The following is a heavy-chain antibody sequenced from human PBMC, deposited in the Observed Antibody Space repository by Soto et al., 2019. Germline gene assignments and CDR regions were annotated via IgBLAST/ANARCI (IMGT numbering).Heavy chain of an antibody. CDR1: GFTFSDYY. J-gene: IGHJ4*02. Sequence: QVQLVESGGGLVKPGGSLRLSCAASGFTFSDYYMSWIRQAPGKGLEWVSYISSSSSYTNYADSVKGRFTISRDNAKNLLYLQMNSLRAEDTAVYYCARDASPGSYGPDYWGQGTLVTVSS. V-gene: IGHV3-11*05. CDR3: ARDASPGSYGPDY. CDR2: ISSSSSYT. D-gene: IGHD5-18*01.